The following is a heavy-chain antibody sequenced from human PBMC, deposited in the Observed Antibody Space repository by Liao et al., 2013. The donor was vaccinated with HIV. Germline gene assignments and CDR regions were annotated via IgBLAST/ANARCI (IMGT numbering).Heavy chain of an antibody. D-gene: IGHD3/OR15-3a*01. Sequence: QVQLQESGPGLVKPSQTLSLTCTVSGGSISSGDYYWTWIRQPAGKGLEWIGRIYTSGSTNYNPSLKSRVTMSVDTSKNQFSLKLSSLTAADSALYYCARSSPSWTGYYTGNHWGQGTLVTVSS. V-gene: IGHV4-61*02. CDR1: GGSISSGDYY. J-gene: IGHJ5*02. CDR3: ARSSPSWTGYYTGNH. CDR2: IYTSGST.